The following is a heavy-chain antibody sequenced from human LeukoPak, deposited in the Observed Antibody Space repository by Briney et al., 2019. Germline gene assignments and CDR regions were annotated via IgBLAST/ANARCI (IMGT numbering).Heavy chain of an antibody. D-gene: IGHD3-22*01. CDR1: GFTFSSYS. CDR2: ISSSSSYI. V-gene: IGHV3-21*01. Sequence: GGSLRLSCAASGFTFSSYSMNWVRQAPGKGLEWVSSISSSSSYIYYADSVKGRFTISRDNAKNSLYLQMNSLRAEDTAVYYCARAGYYYDSSGWGFDYWGQGTLVTVPS. J-gene: IGHJ4*02. CDR3: ARAGYYYDSSGWGFDY.